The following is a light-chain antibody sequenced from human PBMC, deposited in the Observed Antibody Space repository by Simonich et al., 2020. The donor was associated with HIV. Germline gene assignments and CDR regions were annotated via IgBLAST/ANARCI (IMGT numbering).Light chain of an antibody. CDR1: QSILNSSNNQKY. Sequence: DIVMTQTPDSLAGSMGERATIKHHSRQSILNSSNNQKYLAWDQQKPGHTPKLLIYRASTRDAGVPDRFSGSGSGTDCTLTISSLQAEDVAVYYCQHYYTIPYTFGQGTKLEIK. CDR2: RAS. V-gene: IGKV4-1*01. J-gene: IGKJ2*01. CDR3: QHYYTIPYT.